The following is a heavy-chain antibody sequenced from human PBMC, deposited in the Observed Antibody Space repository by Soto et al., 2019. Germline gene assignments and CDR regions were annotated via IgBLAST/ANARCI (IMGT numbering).Heavy chain of an antibody. CDR3: AKDSNQYYPDYYGVDV. D-gene: IGHD4-4*01. CDR1: GFTFSSYS. J-gene: IGHJ6*02. Sequence: QPGGSLSLSCAASGFTFSSYSMNWVRQAPGKGLEWVAVISYGGGNKYYADSVKGRFTIPRDNSENTLYLQVNSLRAEDTAMYYCAKDSNQYYPDYYGVDVWGQGTTATVSS. CDR2: ISYGGGNK. V-gene: IGHV3-30*18.